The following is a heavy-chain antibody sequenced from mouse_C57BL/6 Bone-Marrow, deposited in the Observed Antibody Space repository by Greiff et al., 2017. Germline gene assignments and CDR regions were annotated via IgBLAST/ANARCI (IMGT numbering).Heavy chain of an antibody. CDR2: IHPSDSDT. CDR3: EMLAY. CDR1: GYNFTSYW. J-gene: IGHJ3*01. Sequence: VQLQQSGAELVKPGASVKVSCTASGYNFTSYWMHWVKQRPGQGLEWIGRIHPSDSDTNYNQKFKGKATLTVDNYSSTTYMQLSSLTSEDSAVYFCEMLAYWGQGTLVTVSA. V-gene: IGHV1-74*01.